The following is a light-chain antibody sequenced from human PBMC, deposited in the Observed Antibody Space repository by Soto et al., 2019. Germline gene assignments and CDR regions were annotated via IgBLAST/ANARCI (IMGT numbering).Light chain of an antibody. J-gene: IGKJ4*01. CDR2: DAS. V-gene: IGKV3-11*01. CDR1: QSVSSY. CDR3: KQRSNWPPFT. Sequence: EIVLTQSPATLSLSPGERATLSCRASQSVSSYLAWYQQKPGQAPRLLIYDASNRATGIPARFSGSGSGTDFTLTISSLEPEDFAVYYCKQRSNWPPFTFGGGTKVEIK.